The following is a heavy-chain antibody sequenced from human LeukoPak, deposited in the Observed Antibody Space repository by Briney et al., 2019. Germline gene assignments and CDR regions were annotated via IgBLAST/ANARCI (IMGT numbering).Heavy chain of an antibody. CDR3: ANHHSSSQYYFDY. CDR2: ISGSGGST. CDR1: GFTFSSYG. J-gene: IGHJ4*02. V-gene: IGHV3-23*01. D-gene: IGHD6-13*01. Sequence: GGSLRLSCAASGFTFSSYGMSWVRQAPGKGLEWVSAISGSGGSTYYADSVKGRFTISRDNSKNTLYLQMNSLRAEDTAVYYCANHHSSSQYYFDYWGQGTLVTVSS.